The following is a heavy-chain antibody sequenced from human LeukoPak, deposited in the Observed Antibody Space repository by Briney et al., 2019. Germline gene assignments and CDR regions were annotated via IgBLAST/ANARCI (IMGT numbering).Heavy chain of an antibody. CDR1: GFSFSSYA. CDR2: ISGRGGTT. CDR3: AKGGTGYWYSDL. V-gene: IGHV3-23*01. J-gene: IGHJ2*01. Sequence: GGSLRLSCAASGFSFSSYAMNWVRQAPGKGLEWVSSISGRGGTTCFADSVRGRFTISRDNSNNTAYLQMNSLRVEDTAVYYCAKGGTGYWYSDLWGRGTLVTVSS. D-gene: IGHD1-1*01.